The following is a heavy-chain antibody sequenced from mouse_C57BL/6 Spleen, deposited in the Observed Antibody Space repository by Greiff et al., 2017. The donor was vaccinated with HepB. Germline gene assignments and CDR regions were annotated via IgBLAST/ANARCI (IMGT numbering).Heavy chain of an antibody. Sequence: ESGPGLVKPSQSLSLTCSVTGYSITSGYYWNWIRQFPGNKLEWMGYISYDGSNNYNPSLKNRISITRDTSKNQFFLKLNSVTTEDTATYYCARRGDYYGSMYYFDYWGQGTTLTVSS. J-gene: IGHJ2*01. CDR2: ISYDGSN. CDR3: ARRGDYYGSMYYFDY. CDR1: GYSITSGYY. V-gene: IGHV3-6*01. D-gene: IGHD1-1*01.